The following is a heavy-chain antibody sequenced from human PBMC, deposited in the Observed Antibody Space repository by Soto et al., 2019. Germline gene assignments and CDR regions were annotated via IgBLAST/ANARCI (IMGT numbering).Heavy chain of an antibody. CDR3: ARALYNWKYRYGMDV. Sequence: PGGSLRLSCAASGFTFSSYAMHWVRQAPGKGLEWVAVISYDGSNKYYADSVKGRFTTSRDNSKNTLYLQMNSLRAEDTAVYYCARALYNWKYRYGMDVWGQGTTVTVSS. CDR1: GFTFSSYA. J-gene: IGHJ6*02. V-gene: IGHV3-30-3*01. CDR2: ISYDGSNK. D-gene: IGHD1-7*01.